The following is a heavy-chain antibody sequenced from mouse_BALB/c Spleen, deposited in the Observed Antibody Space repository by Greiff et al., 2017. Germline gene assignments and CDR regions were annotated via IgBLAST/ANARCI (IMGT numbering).Heavy chain of an antibody. CDR3: TRTAGFAY. CDR2: IDPETGGT. D-gene: IGHD1-2*01. V-gene: IGHV1-15*01. J-gene: IGHJ3*01. CDR1: GYTFTDYE. Sequence: LVESGAELVRPGASVTLSCKASGYTFTDYEMHWVKQTPVHGLEWIGAIDPETGGTAYNQKFKGKATLTADKSSSTAYMELRSLTSEDSAVYYCTRTAGFAYWGQGTLVTVSA.